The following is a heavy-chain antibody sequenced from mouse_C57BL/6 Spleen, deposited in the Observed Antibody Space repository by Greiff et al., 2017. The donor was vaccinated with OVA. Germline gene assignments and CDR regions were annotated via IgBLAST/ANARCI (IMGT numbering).Heavy chain of an antibody. D-gene: IGHD4-1*01. J-gene: IGHJ4*01. CDR1: GYTFTSYW. CDR3: AIRTGTRAVGY. Sequence: QVQLQQPGAELVKPGASVKMSCKASGYTFTSYWITWVKQRPGQGLEWIGEIYPGSGSNNYTEKFKSKATLTEDTSSSTAYMQLSSLTSGGSAVYYCAIRTGTRAVGYWGQGTSVTVSS. V-gene: IGHV1-55*01. CDR2: IYPGSGSN.